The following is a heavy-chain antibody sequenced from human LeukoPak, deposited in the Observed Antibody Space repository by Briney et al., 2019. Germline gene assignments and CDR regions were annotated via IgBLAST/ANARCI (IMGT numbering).Heavy chain of an antibody. J-gene: IGHJ3*01. CDR1: GFSFSLYG. CDR3: AKDLGSNYNFWRGSQKNAFDF. Sequence: PGGSLRLSCEASGFSFSLYGMHWVRQAPGKGLEWVAFIRSDESKKYYADSVRGRLIISRDNSKNTLYLQLNSLRPEDTAIYYCAKDLGSNYNFWRGSQKNAFDFWGQGSVVTVSS. CDR2: IRSDESKK. D-gene: IGHD3-3*01. V-gene: IGHV3-30*02.